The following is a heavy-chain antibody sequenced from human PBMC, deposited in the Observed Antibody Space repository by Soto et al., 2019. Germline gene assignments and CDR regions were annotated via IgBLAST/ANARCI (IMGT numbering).Heavy chain of an antibody. J-gene: IGHJ3*02. CDR2: IKTKTAGGTT. Sequence: PGGSMRLSCVASGFTFSNSWLSWVRQDPGQGMAWAGRIKTKTAGGTTDYAAPVKGRFSISRDDSKNRLCLQMNSLKTEDTAAFYCTAALVGATNDDFDIWRQGTMVTVSS. D-gene: IGHD1-26*01. CDR3: TAALVGATNDDFDI. V-gene: IGHV3-15*01. CDR1: GFTFSNSW.